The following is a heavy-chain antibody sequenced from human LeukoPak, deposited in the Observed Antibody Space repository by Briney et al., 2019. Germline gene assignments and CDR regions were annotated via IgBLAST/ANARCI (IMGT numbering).Heavy chain of an antibody. CDR3: AKAAFYYDSGGH. Sequence: PSETLSLTCTVYGGSFSGYYWSWIRQSPGKGLEWIGEINHTGDTNYNPSLKSRVSISVDTSKNQLSLKLNSVTAADAAVYYCAKAAFYYDSGGHWGQGTLVTVSS. CDR2: INHTGDT. J-gene: IGHJ1*01. D-gene: IGHD3-22*01. V-gene: IGHV4-34*01. CDR1: GGSFSGYY.